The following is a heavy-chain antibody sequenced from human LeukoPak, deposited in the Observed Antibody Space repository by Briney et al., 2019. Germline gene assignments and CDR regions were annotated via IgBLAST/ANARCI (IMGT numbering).Heavy chain of an antibody. D-gene: IGHD3-3*02. J-gene: IGHJ4*02. CDR1: GFTFNTYW. CDR3: ASRAHFWSGPGG. CDR2: IKQDGSEK. V-gene: IGHV3-7*01. Sequence: GGSLRLSCAASGFTFNTYWMSWVRQAPGKGLEWVANIKQDGSEKYYVDSVKGRFTISRDNAKNSLYLQMNSLRAEDTAVYYCASRAHFWSGPGGWGQGTLVTVSS.